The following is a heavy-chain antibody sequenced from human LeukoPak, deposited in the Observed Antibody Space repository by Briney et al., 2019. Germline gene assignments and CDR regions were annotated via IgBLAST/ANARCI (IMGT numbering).Heavy chain of an antibody. V-gene: IGHV3-30*02. D-gene: IGHD6-19*01. CDR1: GFTFSSYG. CDR3: ATVPTPIAVAGKHYLDYYYYMDV. J-gene: IGHJ6*03. CDR2: IRYDGSNK. Sequence: GGSLRLSCAASGFTFSSYGMHWVRQAPGKGLEWVAFIRYDGSNKYYADSVKGRFTISRDNSKNTLYLQMNSLRAEDTAVYYCATVPTPIAVAGKHYLDYYYYMDVWGKGTTVTVSS.